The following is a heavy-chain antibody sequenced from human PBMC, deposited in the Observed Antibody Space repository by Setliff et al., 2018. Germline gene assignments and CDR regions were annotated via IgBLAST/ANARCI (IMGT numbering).Heavy chain of an antibody. Sequence: GESLKISCKASGYSSPTYWIGWVRQMPGKGLEWMGLIQPADSDVRYTPSFEGQVTISADKSISTAYLQWSSLGASDTAMYYCARGDTIGFGAFDIWGQGTMVTVSS. CDR1: GYSSPTYW. V-gene: IGHV5-51*01. J-gene: IGHJ3*02. CDR2: IQPADSDV. D-gene: IGHD1-26*01. CDR3: ARGDTIGFGAFDI.